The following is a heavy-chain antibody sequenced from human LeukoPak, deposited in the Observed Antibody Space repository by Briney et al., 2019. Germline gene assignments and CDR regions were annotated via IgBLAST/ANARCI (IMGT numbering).Heavy chain of an antibody. CDR3: AKDRHGIVGLTPFEY. Sequence: GGSLRLSCAASGFEFHIYAMSWVRQAPGKGLEWVSGTNDNGDNTNHADSVKGRFTISRDNSKNTLYLQMNSLRADDTAIYYCAKDRHGIVGLTPFEYWGQGTRVTVSS. D-gene: IGHD1-26*01. J-gene: IGHJ4*02. V-gene: IGHV3-23*01. CDR2: TNDNGDNT. CDR1: GFEFHIYA.